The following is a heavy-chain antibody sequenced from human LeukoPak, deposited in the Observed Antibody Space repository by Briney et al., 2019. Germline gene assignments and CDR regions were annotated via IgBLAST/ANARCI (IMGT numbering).Heavy chain of an antibody. D-gene: IGHD3-3*01. J-gene: IGHJ6*03. CDR2: ISDDGSKK. CDR3: ARGRGLQEWLLSHMDV. Sequence: PGRSLRLSCAASGFTFSSYAIHWVRQAPGKGLEWVAVISDDGSKKWYADYLKGRLTISRDNSKNTLYLQMSGLRTQDTAVYYCARGRGLQEWLLSHMDVWGEGTTVTVS. V-gene: IGHV3-30-3*01. CDR1: GFTFSSYA.